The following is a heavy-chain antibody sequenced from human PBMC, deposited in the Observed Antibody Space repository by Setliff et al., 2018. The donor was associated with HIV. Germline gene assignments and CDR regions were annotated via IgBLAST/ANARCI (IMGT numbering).Heavy chain of an antibody. D-gene: IGHD3-9*01. Sequence: PSETLSLTCTVSGGSINNYYWNWIRQPPGKGLEWIGYIYSSGNTDYNPSLKSRVTISVDTSKNQFSMQMTSVTAADTAVYYCARQPCLATGCPRRAFDIWGQGTMVTVSS. CDR3: ARQPCLATGCPRRAFDI. CDR1: GGSINNYY. J-gene: IGHJ3*02. CDR2: IYSSGNT. V-gene: IGHV4-59*08.